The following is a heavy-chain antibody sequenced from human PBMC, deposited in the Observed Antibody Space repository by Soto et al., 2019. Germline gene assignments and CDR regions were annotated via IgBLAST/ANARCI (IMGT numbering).Heavy chain of an antibody. CDR1: GFTCSTYW. V-gene: IGHV3-7*01. CDR2: RNQDGSEK. Sequence: GVSLGLACAASGFTCSTYWMDGVRQSPWKGLEWVANRNQDGSEKHEVYSVKGRFTISRDNAKNSLYLQISSLPAEDSALYYCARSHDYSGQGTRVTVS. J-gene: IGHJ4*02. CDR3: ARSHDY.